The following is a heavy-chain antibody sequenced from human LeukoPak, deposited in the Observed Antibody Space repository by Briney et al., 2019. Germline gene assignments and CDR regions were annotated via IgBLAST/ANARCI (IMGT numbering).Heavy chain of an antibody. CDR3: GVLPGSGH. CDR2: IYSGGST. V-gene: IGHV3-53*01. Sequence: PGRSLRLSCAASGFIVSNNYMTWVRQAPGKGLEWVSVIYSGGSTYYADSVKGRFTISRDNSKNTLYLQMNSLRAEDTAVYYCGVLPGSGHWGQGTLVTVSS. J-gene: IGHJ1*01. D-gene: IGHD4/OR15-4a*01. CDR1: GFIVSNNY.